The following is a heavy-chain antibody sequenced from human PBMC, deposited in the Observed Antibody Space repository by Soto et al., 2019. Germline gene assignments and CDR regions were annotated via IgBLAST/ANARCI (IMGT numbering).Heavy chain of an antibody. D-gene: IGHD1-26*01. CDR2: VFYTGST. J-gene: IGHJ5*02. CDR3: ARSYSGTFYGYDT. Sequence: SETLSLTCTVSGGSISSYHWSWIRQSPGKGLEWIGYVFYTGSTKYNPALKRRVTISVDTSKNQFSLKLSSVSAADTGLYYCARSYSGTFYGYDTWRQGILVTVSS. V-gene: IGHV4-59*01. CDR1: GGSISSYH.